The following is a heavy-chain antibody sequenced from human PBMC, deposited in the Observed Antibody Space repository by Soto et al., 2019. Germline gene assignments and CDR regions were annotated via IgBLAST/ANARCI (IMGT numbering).Heavy chain of an antibody. CDR2: IYYSGST. CDR1: GGSISSYY. V-gene: IGHV4-59*08. J-gene: IGHJ4*03. Sequence: PSETLSLTCTVSGGSISSYYWSWIRQPPGKGLEWIGYIYYSGSTNYNPSLKSRVTISVDTSKNQFSLKLSSVTAADTAVYYCARLLRYFDWHYFDYWGQGTTVTVSS. D-gene: IGHD3-9*01. CDR3: ARLLRYFDWHYFDY.